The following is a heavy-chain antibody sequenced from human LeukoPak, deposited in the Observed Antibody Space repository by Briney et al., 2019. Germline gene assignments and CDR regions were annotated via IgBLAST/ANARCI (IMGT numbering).Heavy chain of an antibody. Sequence: SETLSLTCTVSGGSISTYYWSWIRQPPGKGLEWIGYIYYSGSTNKNPSLKSRVIISVDTSKNQFSLKLSSVTAADTAVYYCARVDSSNWYDSRGYFDQWGQGTLVTVSS. V-gene: IGHV4-59*01. J-gene: IGHJ4*02. CDR2: IYYSGST. CDR1: GGSISTYY. CDR3: ARVDSSNWYDSRGYFDQ. D-gene: IGHD6-13*01.